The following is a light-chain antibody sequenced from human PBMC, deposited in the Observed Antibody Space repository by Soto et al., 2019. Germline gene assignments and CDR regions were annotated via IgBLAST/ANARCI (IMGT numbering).Light chain of an antibody. J-gene: IGKJ1*01. CDR2: WAY. Sequence: DIVMTQSPDSMAVSLGERATINFESSQSVFYSSNNKNCLAWYQQKPGQPPKLLIYWAYIRESGVPDRFSGGGSGTDFTLTISGLQAEDVAVYYCQQYCVRPWTFGQGTKVAIK. V-gene: IGKV4-1*01. CDR1: QSVFYSSNNKNC. CDR3: QQYCVRPWT.